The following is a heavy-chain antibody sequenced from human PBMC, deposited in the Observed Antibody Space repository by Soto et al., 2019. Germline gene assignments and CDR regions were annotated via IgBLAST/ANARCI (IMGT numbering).Heavy chain of an antibody. CDR1: GYTFTSYA. CDR2: ISAYNGNT. Sequence: GASVKVSCKASGYTFTSYAMHWVRQAPGQRLEWMGWISAYNGNTNYAQKLQGRVTMTTDTSTSTAYMELRSLRSDDTAVYYCAREGGYYKHFDYWGQGTLVTVSS. D-gene: IGHD3-22*01. CDR3: AREGGYYKHFDY. J-gene: IGHJ4*02. V-gene: IGHV1-18*01.